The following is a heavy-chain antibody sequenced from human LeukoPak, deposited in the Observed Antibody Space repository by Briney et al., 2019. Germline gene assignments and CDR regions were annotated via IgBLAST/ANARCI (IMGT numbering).Heavy chain of an antibody. CDR1: GFTFSSYS. Sequence: PGGSLRLSCAASGFTFSSYSMNWVRQAPGKGLEWVSSISSSSSYIYYADSVKGRFTISRDNAKNSLYLQMNSLRAEDTAVYYCASTSYYDILTGYSGIDYWGQGTLVTVSS. CDR3: ASTSYYDILTGYSGIDY. J-gene: IGHJ4*02. D-gene: IGHD3-9*01. V-gene: IGHV3-21*01. CDR2: ISSSSSYI.